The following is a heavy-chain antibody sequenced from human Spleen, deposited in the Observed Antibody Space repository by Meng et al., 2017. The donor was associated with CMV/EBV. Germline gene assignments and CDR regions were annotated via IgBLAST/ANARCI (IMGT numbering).Heavy chain of an antibody. D-gene: IGHD2-2*01. J-gene: IGHJ6*02. CDR2: INPNSGGT. Sequence: ASVKVSCKASGYTFTSYDINWVRQATGQGLEWMGWINPNSGGTYYPHKFQGRVTMTRDTSISAAYLELRRLTSDDTAVYYCARAGTQSNVVVVPAVLNDYYGMDVWGPGTTVTVSS. CDR3: ARAGTQSNVVVVPAVLNDYYGMDV. CDR1: GYTFTSYD. V-gene: IGHV1-2*07.